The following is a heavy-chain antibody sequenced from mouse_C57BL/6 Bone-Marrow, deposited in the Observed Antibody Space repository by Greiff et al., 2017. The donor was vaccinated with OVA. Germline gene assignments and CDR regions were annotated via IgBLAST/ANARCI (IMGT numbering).Heavy chain of an antibody. Sequence: QVQLKESGAELVKPGASVKMSCKASGYTFTTYPIEWMKQTHGKSLEWIGNFHPYNDDTKYNEKFKGKATLTVEKSSSTVYLELSRLTSDDSAVYYCARIHYYGSREYYFDYWGQGTTLTVSS. CDR2: FHPYNDDT. CDR1: GYTFTTYP. D-gene: IGHD1-1*01. J-gene: IGHJ2*01. V-gene: IGHV1-47*01. CDR3: ARIHYYGSREYYFDY.